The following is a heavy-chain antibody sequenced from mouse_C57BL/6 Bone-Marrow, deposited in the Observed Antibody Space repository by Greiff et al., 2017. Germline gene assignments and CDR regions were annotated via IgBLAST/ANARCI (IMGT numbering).Heavy chain of an antibody. CDR3: ARCFAY. CDR1: GYTFTSYW. J-gene: IGHJ3*01. Sequence: QVQLKESGAELAKPGASVKLSCKASGYTFTSYWMHWVKQRPGQGLEWIGYINPSSGYTKYNQKFKDKATLTADTSSSTAYMQLSSLTYEDSAVYYCARCFAYWGQGTLVTVSA. CDR2: INPSSGYT. V-gene: IGHV1-7*01.